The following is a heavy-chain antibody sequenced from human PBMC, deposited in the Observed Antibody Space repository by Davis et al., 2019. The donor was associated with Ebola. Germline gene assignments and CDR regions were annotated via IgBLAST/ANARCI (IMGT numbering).Heavy chain of an antibody. Sequence: GESLKISCAASGFTFSSYGMHWVRQAPGKGLEWVAVISYDGSNKYYADSVKGRFTISSDNSKKTLYLQMNSLRAEDTAVYYCAKAVNIVATTYYYYGMDVWGQGTTVTVSS. V-gene: IGHV3-30*18. J-gene: IGHJ6*02. CDR3: AKAVNIVATTYYYYGMDV. CDR2: ISYDGSNK. CDR1: GFTFSSYG. D-gene: IGHD5-12*01.